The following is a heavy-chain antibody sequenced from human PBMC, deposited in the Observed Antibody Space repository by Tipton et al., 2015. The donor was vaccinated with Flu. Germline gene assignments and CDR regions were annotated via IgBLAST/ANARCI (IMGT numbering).Heavy chain of an antibody. Sequence: GSLRLSCAASGLTFSDYYMSWIRQAPGKGLEWVSYISSSGSTIYYADSVKGRFTISRDNAKNSLYLQMNSLRAEDTAVYYCASHSSGWAEGGWFDPWGQGTLVTVSS. V-gene: IGHV3-11*04. CDR3: ASHSSGWAEGGWFDP. D-gene: IGHD6-19*01. CDR1: GLTFSDYY. CDR2: ISSSGSTI. J-gene: IGHJ5*02.